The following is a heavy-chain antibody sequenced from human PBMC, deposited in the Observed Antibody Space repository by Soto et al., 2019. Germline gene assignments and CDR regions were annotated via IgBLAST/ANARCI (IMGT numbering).Heavy chain of an antibody. CDR3: VGRQDDFDY. Sequence: QVQLVESGGGVVQPGRSLRLSCAASGFPFTSYGMHWVREGPDKGLEWVAIISYDGSDKYYADSVKGRFTISRDNSKNTLYLQMNSLRPEDTALYYCVGRQDDFDYRGQGTLVIVSS. V-gene: IGHV3-30*03. CDR2: ISYDGSDK. CDR1: GFPFTSYG. J-gene: IGHJ4*02. D-gene: IGHD3-10*01.